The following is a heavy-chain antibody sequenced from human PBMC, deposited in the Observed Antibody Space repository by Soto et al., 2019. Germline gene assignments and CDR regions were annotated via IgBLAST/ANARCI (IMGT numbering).Heavy chain of an antibody. V-gene: IGHV3-11*01. Sequence: GGSLRLSCAASGFTFSDCYMSWIRQAPGKGLEWVSDISSSGSTIYYADSVKGRFTISRDNAKNSLYLQMNSLRAEDTAVYYCARVNGYYYYGMDVWGQGTTVTVSS. CDR2: ISSSGSTI. D-gene: IGHD1-1*01. J-gene: IGHJ6*02. CDR1: GFTFSDCY. CDR3: ARVNGYYYYGMDV.